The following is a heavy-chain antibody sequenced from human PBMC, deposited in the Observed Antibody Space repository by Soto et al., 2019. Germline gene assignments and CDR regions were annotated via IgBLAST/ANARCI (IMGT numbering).Heavy chain of an antibody. J-gene: IGHJ6*02. D-gene: IGHD6-6*01. Sequence: QVHLVQSGAEVKKPGASVKVSCKTSGYPFTHYGIGWVRQAPGQGLEWMAWISPYNGNTYFAQKFQGRVTLTTDTSSTPVYMELRSLRSDRTDVYYCARGQSFARNYYYGIDVWGQGTTVIVS. CDR2: ISPYNGNT. CDR3: ARGQSFARNYYYGIDV. V-gene: IGHV1-18*01. CDR1: GYPFTHYG.